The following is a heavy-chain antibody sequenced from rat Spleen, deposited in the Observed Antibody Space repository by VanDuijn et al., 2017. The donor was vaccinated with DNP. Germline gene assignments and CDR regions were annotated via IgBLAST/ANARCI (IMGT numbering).Heavy chain of an antibody. CDR3: ATSPGPNWFAY. Sequence: EVQLVESGGGLVQPGRSLKLPCAASGFTFSNSGMTWIRQAPTKGLEWVTSISPRGGGTYSRDSVKGRFTISRDNANRTLYLQLDSLRSEDTATYYCATSPGPNWFAYWGQGTLVTVSS. D-gene: IGHD1-4*01. CDR1: GFTFSNSG. CDR2: ISPRGGGT. V-gene: IGHV5-19*01. J-gene: IGHJ3*01.